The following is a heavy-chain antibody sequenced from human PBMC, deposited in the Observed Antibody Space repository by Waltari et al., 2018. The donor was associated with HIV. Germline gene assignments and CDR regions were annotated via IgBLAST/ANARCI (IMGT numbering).Heavy chain of an antibody. CDR1: GASINRDNYY. CDR2: VYYRGST. J-gene: IGHJ2*01. V-gene: IGHV4-31*02. Sequence: QVQLQESGPGLVKPPQTLSLTRNVSGASINRDNYYWAWIRQHPERGLECIGFVYYRGSTFSNPSFKSRATISVDTSKNQFSLKLTSMTAADTAVYYCARVLYWYFDLWGRGTLVTVSS. CDR3: ARVLYWYFDL.